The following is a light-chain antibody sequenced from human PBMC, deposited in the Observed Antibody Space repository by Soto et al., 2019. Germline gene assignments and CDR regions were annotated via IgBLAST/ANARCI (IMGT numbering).Light chain of an antibody. CDR3: SSYTSSSTGV. V-gene: IGLV2-14*01. Sequence: SVLTPPSSLSGSPGQSITISFAGTSRDVGGYNYVSWYQQHPGKAPKLMIYDVSNRPSGVSNRFSGSKSGNTASLTISGLQAEDEADYYCSSYTSSSTGVFGTGTKVTVL. CDR2: DVS. CDR1: SRDVGGYNY. J-gene: IGLJ1*01.